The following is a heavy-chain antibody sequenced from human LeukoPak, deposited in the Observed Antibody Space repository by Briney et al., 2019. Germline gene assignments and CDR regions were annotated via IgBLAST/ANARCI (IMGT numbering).Heavy chain of an antibody. Sequence: PGGSLRLSRAASGLTFNNYAMTWVTEAPGKGLEWVSAVSGRVNSTYYAKSVKGRFTISRDNSKNTLYLRMNSLRAEDTAVYHCAKAPPAATIYYYGMDVWGQGTTVTVSS. CDR3: AKAPPAATIYYYGMDV. CDR1: GLTFNNYA. D-gene: IGHD2-15*01. J-gene: IGHJ6*02. CDR2: VSGRVNST. V-gene: IGHV3-23*01.